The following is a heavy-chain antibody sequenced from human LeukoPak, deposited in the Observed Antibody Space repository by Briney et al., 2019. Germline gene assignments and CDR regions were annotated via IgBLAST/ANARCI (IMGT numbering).Heavy chain of an antibody. J-gene: IGHJ4*02. V-gene: IGHV4-59*01. CDR1: GGSISSYY. CDR3: AKSLYYYDGSGYS. CDR2: VYYSGTT. D-gene: IGHD3-22*01. Sequence: SETLSLTCTVSGGSISSYYWNWIRQPPGKGLEGIGYVYYSGTTNYNPSLKSRVTISVDTSKNQFSLNLTSVTAADTAVYYCAKSLYYYDGSGYSWGQGILVTVSS.